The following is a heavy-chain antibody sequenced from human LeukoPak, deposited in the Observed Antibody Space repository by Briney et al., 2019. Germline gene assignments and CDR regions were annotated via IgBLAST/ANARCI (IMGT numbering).Heavy chain of an antibody. Sequence: GGSLRLSCAAFGLTGSHNYVSWVRQAPGKGLELVSAIHTSGDTCYADSVKGRFTISRDTSKNTLYLQINSLRVEDTAVYYCIVFGDSNHWGQGTLVTVSS. J-gene: IGHJ5*02. CDR3: IVFGDSNH. V-gene: IGHV3-53*01. CDR1: GLTGSHNY. CDR2: IHTSGDT. D-gene: IGHD4-17*01.